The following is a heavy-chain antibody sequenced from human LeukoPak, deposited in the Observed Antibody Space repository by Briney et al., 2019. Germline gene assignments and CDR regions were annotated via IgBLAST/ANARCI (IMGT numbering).Heavy chain of an antibody. CDR2: ISAYNGNT. D-gene: IGHD3-3*01. CDR3: ARPRGAFWSNHGMDV. V-gene: IGHV1-18*01. Sequence: ASVKVSCKASGYTFTSYGISWVRQAPGQGLEWMGWISAYNGNTNYAQKLQGRVTMTTDTPTSTAYMELRSLRSDDTAVYYCARPRGAFWSNHGMDVWGQGTTVTVSS. J-gene: IGHJ6*02. CDR1: GYTFTSYG.